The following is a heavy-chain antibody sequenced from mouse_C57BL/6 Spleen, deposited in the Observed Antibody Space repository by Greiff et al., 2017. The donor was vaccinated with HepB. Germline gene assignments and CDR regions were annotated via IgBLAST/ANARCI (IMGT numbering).Heavy chain of an antibody. D-gene: IGHD1-1*01. J-gene: IGHJ3*01. CDR1: GYAFSSSW. V-gene: IGHV1-82*01. CDR2: IYPGDGDT. Sequence: QVHVKQSGPELVKPGASVKISCKASGYAFSSSWMNWVKQRPGKGLEWIGRIYPGDGDTNYNGKFKGKATLTADKSSSTAYMQLSSLTSEDSAVYFCARGDYYGRAWFAYWGQGTLVTVSA. CDR3: ARGDYYGRAWFAY.